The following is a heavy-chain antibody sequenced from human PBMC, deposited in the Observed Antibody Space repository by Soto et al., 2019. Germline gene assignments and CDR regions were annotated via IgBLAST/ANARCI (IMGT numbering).Heavy chain of an antibody. CDR2: ISGSGGST. J-gene: IGHJ3*02. D-gene: IGHD7-27*01. CDR3: EKDTNWGQSDAFDI. Sequence: GALTLSCGAAGFTFSIYAISLVRQAQGKGLEWVSAISGSGGSTYYADSVKGRFTISRDNSKNTLYLQMKSLRAEDTAVYYCEKDTNWGQSDAFDIWGQGTMVTVSS. CDR1: GFTFSIYA. V-gene: IGHV3-23*01.